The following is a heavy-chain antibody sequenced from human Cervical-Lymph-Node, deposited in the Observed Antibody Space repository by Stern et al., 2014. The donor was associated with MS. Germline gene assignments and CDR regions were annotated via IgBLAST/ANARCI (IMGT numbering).Heavy chain of an antibody. J-gene: IGHJ1*01. CDR2: IIPSFGTA. CDR1: GGTFSSYA. D-gene: IGHD2-15*01. CDR3: ARDAYCSGGSCYSGHFQH. Sequence: QVQLVQSGAEVKKPGSSVKVSCKASGGTFSSYAISWVRQAPGQGLEWMGGIIPSFGTANYAQKFQGRVTITADESTSTAYMELSSLRSEDTAVYYCARDAYCSGGSCYSGHFQHWGQGTLVTVSS. V-gene: IGHV1-69*01.